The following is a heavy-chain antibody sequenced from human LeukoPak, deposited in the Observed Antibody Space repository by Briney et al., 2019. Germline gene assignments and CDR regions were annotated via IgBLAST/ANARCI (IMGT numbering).Heavy chain of an antibody. V-gene: IGHV3-30-3*01. Sequence: GGSLRLSCAASGFTFSSYAMHWVRQAPDKGLEWVAVISYDGSNKYYADSVKGRFTISRDNSKNTLYLQMNSLRAEDTAVYYCARYYYDSSGYYYFDYWGQGTLVTVSS. D-gene: IGHD3-22*01. CDR3: ARYYYDSSGYYYFDY. CDR2: ISYDGSNK. J-gene: IGHJ4*02. CDR1: GFTFSSYA.